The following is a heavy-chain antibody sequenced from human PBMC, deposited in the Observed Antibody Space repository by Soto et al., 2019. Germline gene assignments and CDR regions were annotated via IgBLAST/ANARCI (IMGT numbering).Heavy chain of an antibody. D-gene: IGHD6-13*01. CDR2: IWYDGSNK. CDR1: GFTFSSYG. CDR3: ARDLTGEDSSSRGLDY. J-gene: IGHJ4*02. V-gene: IGHV3-33*01. Sequence: QVQLVESGGGVVQPGRSLRLSCAASGFTFSSYGMHWVRQAPGKGLEWVAVIWYDGSNKYYADSVKGRFTISRDNSKNTLYLQMNSLRAEDTAVYYCARDLTGEDSSSRGLDYWGQGTLVTVSS.